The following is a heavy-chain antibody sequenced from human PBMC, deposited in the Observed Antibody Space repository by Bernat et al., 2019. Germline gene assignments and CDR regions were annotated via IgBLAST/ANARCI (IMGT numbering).Heavy chain of an antibody. J-gene: IGHJ4*02. CDR2: IKQDGSEK. CDR3: AKDPPTIRYYFDY. D-gene: IGHD3-9*01. V-gene: IGHV3-7*01. CDR1: GFTFSSYW. Sequence: EVQLVESGGGLVQPGGSLRLSCAASGFTFSSYWMSWVRQAPGKGLEWVANIKQDGSEKYYVDSVKGRFTISRDNSKNTLYLQMNSLRAEDTAVYYCAKDPPTIRYYFDYWGQGTLVTVSS.